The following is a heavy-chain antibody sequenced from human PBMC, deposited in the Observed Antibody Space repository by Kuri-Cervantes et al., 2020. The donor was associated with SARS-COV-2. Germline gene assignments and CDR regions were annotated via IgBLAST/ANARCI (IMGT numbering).Heavy chain of an antibody. CDR3: AEEQWLGPFDY. CDR2: IYHSGST. V-gene: IGHV4-30-2*02. CDR1: GGSISSGGYS. Sequence: LRLSCAVSGGSISSGGYSWSWIRQPPGKGLEWIGYIYHSGSTYYNPSLKSRVTISVDTSKNQFSLKLSSVTAADTAVYYCAEEQWLGPFDYWGQGTLVTVSS. J-gene: IGHJ4*02. D-gene: IGHD6-19*01.